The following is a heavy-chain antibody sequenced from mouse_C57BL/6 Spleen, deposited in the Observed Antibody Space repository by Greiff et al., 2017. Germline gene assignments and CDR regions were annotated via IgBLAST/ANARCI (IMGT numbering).Heavy chain of an antibody. J-gene: IGHJ3*01. CDR2: IHPNSGST. CDR1: GYTFTSYW. CDR3: ARSLGQSFAY. Sequence: QVQLQQSGAELVKPGASVKLSCKASGYTFTSYWMHWVKQRPGQGLEWIGMIHPNSGSTNYNEKFKSKATLTVDKSTSTAYMQLSSLTSEDAAVYYCARSLGQSFAYWGQGTLVTVSA. D-gene: IGHD4-1*01. V-gene: IGHV1-64*01.